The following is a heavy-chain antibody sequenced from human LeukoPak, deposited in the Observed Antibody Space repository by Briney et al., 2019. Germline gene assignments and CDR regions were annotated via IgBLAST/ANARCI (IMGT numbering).Heavy chain of an antibody. CDR1: GYSFTSYW. CDR2: IYPGDSDT. J-gene: IGHJ4*02. CDR3: ARFARPGKNSRGFDY. V-gene: IGHV5-51*01. D-gene: IGHD4-23*01. Sequence: GESLKISCKGSGYSFTSYWIGWVRQMPGKGLEWMGIIYPGDSDTRYSPSFRGQVTISVDKSINTAYPQWSSLEASDTAMYYCARFARPGKNSRGFDYWGQGTLVTVSS.